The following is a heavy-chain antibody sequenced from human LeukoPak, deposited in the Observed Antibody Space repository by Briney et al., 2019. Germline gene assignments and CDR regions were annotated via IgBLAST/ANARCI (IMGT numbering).Heavy chain of an antibody. CDR3: ARAPYSSSWYVRRYFDY. CDR1: GYTFTSYG. D-gene: IGHD6-13*01. V-gene: IGHV1-8*02. CDR2: MNPNSGNT. J-gene: IGHJ4*02. Sequence: ASVKVSCKASGYTFTSYGINWVRQATGQGLEWMGWMNPNSGNTGYAQKFQGRVTMTRNTSISTAYMELSSLRSEDTAVYYCARAPYSSSWYVRRYFDYWGQGTLVTVSS.